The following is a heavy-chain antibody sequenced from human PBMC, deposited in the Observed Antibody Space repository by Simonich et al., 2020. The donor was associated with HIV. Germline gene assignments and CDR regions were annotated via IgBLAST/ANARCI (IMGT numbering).Heavy chain of an antibody. V-gene: IGHV1-18*01. Sequence: QVQLVQSGAEVKKPGASVKVSCKTSGYPFTNYAISWVRQAPGQGLEWMGWVRTFGGDTKYSQNLQGRVTMTTDTSTTTVYMELRSLRSDDTAIYYCARGQPYFDYWGQGTLVTVSS. CDR1: GYPFTNYA. CDR2: VRTFGGDT. CDR3: ARGQPYFDY. J-gene: IGHJ4*02.